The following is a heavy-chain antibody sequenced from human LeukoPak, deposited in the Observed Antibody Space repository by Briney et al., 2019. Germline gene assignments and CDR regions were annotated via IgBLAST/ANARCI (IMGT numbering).Heavy chain of an antibody. J-gene: IGHJ6*03. D-gene: IGHD6-25*01. Sequence: GGSLRLSCAASGFTFSSYAMHWVRQAPGKGLEWVAVISYDGSNKYYADSVKGGFTISRDNSKNTLYLQMNSLRPDDTAVYYCAKDLLAAALYYYYYMDVWGRGTTVTVSS. CDR3: AKDLLAAALYYYYYMDV. V-gene: IGHV3-30-3*01. CDR1: GFTFSSYA. CDR2: ISYDGSNK.